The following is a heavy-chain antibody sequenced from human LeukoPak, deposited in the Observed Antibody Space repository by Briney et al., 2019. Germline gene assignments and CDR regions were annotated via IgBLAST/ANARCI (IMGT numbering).Heavy chain of an antibody. CDR2: INHSGST. D-gene: IGHD3-10*01. CDR1: GGSISSSSYY. J-gene: IGHJ4*02. V-gene: IGHV4-39*07. Sequence: SETLSLTCTVSGGSISSSSYYWGWIRQPPGKGLEWIGEINHSGSTNYNPSLKSRVTISVDTSKNQFSLKLSSVTAADTAVYYCAHYYGSGSSFGYWGQGTLVTVSS. CDR3: AHYYGSGSSFGY.